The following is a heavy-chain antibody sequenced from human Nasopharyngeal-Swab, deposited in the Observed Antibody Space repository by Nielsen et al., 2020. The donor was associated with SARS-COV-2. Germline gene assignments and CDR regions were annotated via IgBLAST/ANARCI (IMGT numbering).Heavy chain of an antibody. D-gene: IGHD5-24*01. CDR3: ARDSDSRDGSTFDY. V-gene: IGHV3-30-3*01. J-gene: IGHJ4*02. Sequence: GGSLRLSCAASGFTFSSYAMHWVRQAPGKGLEWVAVISYDGSNKYYADSVKGRFTISRDNSKNTLYLQMNSLRAEDTAVYYCARDSDSRDGSTFDYWGQGTLVTVSS. CDR1: GFTFSSYA. CDR2: ISYDGSNK.